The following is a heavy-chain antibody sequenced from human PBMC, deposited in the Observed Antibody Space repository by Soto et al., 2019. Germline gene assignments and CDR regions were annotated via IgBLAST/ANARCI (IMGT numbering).Heavy chain of an antibody. V-gene: IGHV3-23*01. J-gene: IGHJ4*02. CDR1: GFTFRSYA. CDR2: ISGSGGST. CDR3: ARGNGIVGGTTYFDY. Sequence: GGSLRLSCAASGFTFRSYAMSWVRQAPGKGLEWVSVISGSGGSTYYADPVKGRFTISRDNSKNTLYLHMNSLRVGDTAVYYCARGNGIVGGTTYFDYWGQGTLVTVSS. D-gene: IGHD1-26*01.